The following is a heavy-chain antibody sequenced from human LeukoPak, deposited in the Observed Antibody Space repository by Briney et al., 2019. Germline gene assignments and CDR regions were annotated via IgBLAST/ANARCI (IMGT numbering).Heavy chain of an antibody. CDR2: IYYTGST. CDR3: ARQTGSGLFILP. D-gene: IGHD3/OR15-3a*01. CDR1: GGSVSDYY. J-gene: IGHJ4*02. Sequence: SETLSLTCTISGGSVSDYYWSWIRQSPGKGLEWIGYIYYTGSTTYNPSLKSRVTMSVDTSKNQFSLKLSSVTAADTAVYYCARQTGSGLFILPGGQGTLVTVSS. V-gene: IGHV4-59*08.